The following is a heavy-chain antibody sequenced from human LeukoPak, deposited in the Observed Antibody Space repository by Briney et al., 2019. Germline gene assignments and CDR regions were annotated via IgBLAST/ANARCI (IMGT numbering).Heavy chain of an antibody. V-gene: IGHV4-34*01. CDR2: INHSGST. J-gene: IGHJ4*02. Sequence: SETLSLTCAVYGGSFSGYYWSWIRQPPGKGLEWIGEINHSGSTNYSPSLKSRVTISVDTSKNQFSLKLSSVTAADTAVYYCARREYPIFDYWGQGTLVTVSS. CDR3: ARREYPIFDY. D-gene: IGHD2-2*01. CDR1: GGSFSGYY.